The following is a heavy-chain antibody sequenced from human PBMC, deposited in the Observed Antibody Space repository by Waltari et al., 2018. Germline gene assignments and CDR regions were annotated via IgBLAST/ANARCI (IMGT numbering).Heavy chain of an antibody. J-gene: IGHJ4*02. CDR2: INHSGST. CDR3: ARRYYDSSGYYIDY. CDR1: GGSFSGYY. D-gene: IGHD3-22*01. V-gene: IGHV4-34*01. Sequence: QVQLQQWGAGLLKPSETLSLTCAVYGGSFSGYYWSWIRQPPGKGLEWIGEINHSGSTNNNPSLKSRVTISVDTAKNQCSLKRSSVTAADTAVYYCARRYYDSSGYYIDYWGQGTLVTVSS.